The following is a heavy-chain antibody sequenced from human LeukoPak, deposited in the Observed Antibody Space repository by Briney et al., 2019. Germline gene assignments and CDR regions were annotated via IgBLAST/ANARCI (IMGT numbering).Heavy chain of an antibody. CDR3: AKDHRSSWWGGYFDY. D-gene: IGHD6-13*01. CDR2: IRYDGSNK. Sequence: GGSLRLSCSASGFIFNTFGMNWVRQAPGKGLEWVAFIRYDGSNKYYADSVKGRFTISRDNSKNTLYLQMNSLRAEDTAVYYCAKDHRSSWWGGYFDYWGQGTLVTVSS. CDR1: GFIFNTFG. V-gene: IGHV3-30*02. J-gene: IGHJ4*02.